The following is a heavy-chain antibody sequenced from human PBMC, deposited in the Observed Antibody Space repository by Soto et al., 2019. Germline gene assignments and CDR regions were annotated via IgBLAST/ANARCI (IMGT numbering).Heavy chain of an antibody. CDR2: INPNSGGT. CDR1: GFTFSAYY. J-gene: IGHJ6*02. CDR3: ARSLLDEYSSSWRSAYYGMDV. V-gene: IGHV1-2*02. D-gene: IGHD6-13*01. Sequence: QVQLVQSGAEVKKPGASVKVSCKASGFTFSAYYIYWVRQAPGQGLEWIGWINPNSGGTNNAQKFQGRVTITRDTSTSTVYRELTALISDDTAVYYCARSLLDEYSSSWRSAYYGMDVWGQGTTVTVSS.